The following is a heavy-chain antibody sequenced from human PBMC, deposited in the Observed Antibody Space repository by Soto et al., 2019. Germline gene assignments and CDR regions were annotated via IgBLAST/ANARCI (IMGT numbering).Heavy chain of an antibody. CDR1: GYTFTSYG. J-gene: IGHJ6*02. V-gene: IGHV1-18*01. CDR3: ARILRDTAMVYGMDV. Sequence: QVQLVQSGAEVKKPGASVKVSCKASGYTFTSYGIIWVRQSPGQGLEWMGWISAYNGKTNYAQKLQGRVTMTTDTSTSTAYMDLRSLRSDDTAVYYCARILRDTAMVYGMDVWGQGTTVTVSS. CDR2: ISAYNGKT. D-gene: IGHD5-18*01.